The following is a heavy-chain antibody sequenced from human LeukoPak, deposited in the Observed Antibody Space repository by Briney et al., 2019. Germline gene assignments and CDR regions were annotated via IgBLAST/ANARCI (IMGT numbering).Heavy chain of an antibody. CDR3: ARGNGITGSVFDFDP. V-gene: IGHV4-4*07. Sequence: SETLSLTCTVSGGSISSYYWSWIRQPAGKGLEWIGRIYTSGSTNYNPSLKSRVTISVDTSKNQFSLKLSSVTAADTAVYYCARGNGITGSVFDFDPWGQGTLVTVSS. D-gene: IGHD1-20*01. CDR1: GGSISSYY. J-gene: IGHJ5*02. CDR2: IYTSGST.